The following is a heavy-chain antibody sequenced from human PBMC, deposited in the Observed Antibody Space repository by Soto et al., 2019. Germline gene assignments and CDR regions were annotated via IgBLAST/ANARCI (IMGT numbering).Heavy chain of an antibody. CDR2: ISWNSVSI. CDR1: GFTFDYYA. J-gene: IGHJ4*02. Sequence: SLRLSCAASGFTFDYYAIHWVREAPGKGLEWVSGISWNSVSIGYADSVKGRFNISRDNAKNSLYLQMNSRRAEDRAWDYCEKDIGYDYDSIGRAFHYSGPGTLLT. V-gene: IGHV3-9*01. CDR3: EKDIGYDYDSIGRAFHY. D-gene: IGHD3-22*01.